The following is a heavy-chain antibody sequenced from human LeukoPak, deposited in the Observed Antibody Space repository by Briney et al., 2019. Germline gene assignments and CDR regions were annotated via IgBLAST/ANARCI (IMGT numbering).Heavy chain of an antibody. CDR3: ARELGDSRGYPIGALDY. D-gene: IGHD3-22*01. V-gene: IGHV1-46*01. CDR1: GYTFTSYY. Sequence: ASVKVSCKASGYTFTSYYMHWVRQAPGQGLEWMGIINPSGGSTSYAQKFQGRVTMTRDTSTSTVYMELSSMRSEDTAVYYWARELGDSRGYPIGALDYGGQGTLVTVSS. CDR2: INPSGGST. J-gene: IGHJ4*02.